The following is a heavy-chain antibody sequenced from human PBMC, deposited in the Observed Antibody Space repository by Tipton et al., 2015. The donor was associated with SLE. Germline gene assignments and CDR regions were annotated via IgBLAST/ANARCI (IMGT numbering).Heavy chain of an antibody. D-gene: IGHD1-26*01. V-gene: IGHV5-51*03. J-gene: IGHJ4*02. Sequence: QLVQSGAEVKKPGESLKISCKTSGYSFSSYSIAWVRQMPGKGLEYMGIIYPGDSDTRYSPSFQGQVTISADKSISTAYLQWSSLKASDSAMYYCARRSYYEDYYFDYWGQGTLVTVSS. CDR3: ARRSYYEDYYFDY. CDR2: IYPGDSDT. CDR1: GYSFSSYS.